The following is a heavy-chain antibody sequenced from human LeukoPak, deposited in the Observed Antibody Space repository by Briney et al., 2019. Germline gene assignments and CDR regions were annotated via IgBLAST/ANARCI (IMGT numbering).Heavy chain of an antibody. CDR2: LYYTGST. D-gene: IGHD6-19*01. CDR1: GXSISSHY. CDR3: ARRRESSGWYSFDS. J-gene: IGHJ4*02. V-gene: IGHV4-59*08. Sequence: SGTLSLTCTVSGXSISSHYWVWIRQPPGKGLEWIAFLYYTGSTNYNPSLKSRVTTSLDTSTSQFSLRLSSVTAADTAVHFCARRRESSGWYSFDSWGQGTLVTVSS.